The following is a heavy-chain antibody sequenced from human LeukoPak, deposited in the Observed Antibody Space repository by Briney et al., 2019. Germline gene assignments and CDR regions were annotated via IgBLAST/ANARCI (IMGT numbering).Heavy chain of an antibody. CDR2: ISWNSGSI. J-gene: IGHJ4*02. Sequence: PGRSLRLSCAASGITFDDYAMHWVRQAPGKGLEWVSGISWNSGSIGYADSVKGRFTISRDNAKNSLYLQMNSLRAEDTALYYCAKTGSGSYYVDYWGQGTLVTVSS. D-gene: IGHD1-26*01. CDR1: GITFDDYA. V-gene: IGHV3-9*01. CDR3: AKTGSGSYYVDY.